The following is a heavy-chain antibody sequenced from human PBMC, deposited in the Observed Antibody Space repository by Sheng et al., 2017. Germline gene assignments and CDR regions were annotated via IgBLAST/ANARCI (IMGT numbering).Heavy chain of an antibody. Sequence: EVQLVESGGGLIQPGGSLRLSCAASGFTVSSNYMSWVRQAPGKGLEWVSVIYSGGSTYYADSVKGRFTISRDNSKNTLYLQMNSLRAEDTAVYYCARDQKKAGGGWGYYYMDVWGQGTTVTVSS. V-gene: IGHV3-53*01. CDR1: GFTVSSNY. CDR2: IYSGGST. D-gene: IGHD3-16*01. CDR3: ARDQKKAGGGWGYYYMDV. J-gene: IGHJ6*03.